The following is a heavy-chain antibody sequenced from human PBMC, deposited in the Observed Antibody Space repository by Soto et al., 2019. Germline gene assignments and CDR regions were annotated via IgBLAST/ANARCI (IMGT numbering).Heavy chain of an antibody. CDR1: GYSFTSYW. V-gene: IGHV5-51*01. J-gene: IGHJ6*02. CDR3: ARAAAGIYYYYYYGMDV. D-gene: IGHD6-13*01. Sequence: GEALKIFCKASGYSFTSYWIGWVRQMPGKGLEWMGIIYPGDSDTRYSPSFQGQVNISADKSISTAYLQWSSLKASDTAMYYCARAAAGIYYYYYYGMDVWGQGTTVPVSS. CDR2: IYPGDSDT.